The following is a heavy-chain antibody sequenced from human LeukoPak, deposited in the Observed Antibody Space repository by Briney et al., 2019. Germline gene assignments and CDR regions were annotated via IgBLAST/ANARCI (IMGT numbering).Heavy chain of an antibody. CDR1: GFTFCSYA. J-gene: IGHJ4*02. Sequence: GGSLRLSCAASGFTFCSYAMHWVRQAPGKGLEWVAVISYDGSNKYYADSVKGRFTISRDNSKNTLYLQMNSLRAEDTAVYYCASVGSYCGGDCQQSRDYWGQGTLVTVSS. D-gene: IGHD2-21*02. CDR2: ISYDGSNK. CDR3: ASVGSYCGGDCQQSRDY. V-gene: IGHV3-30-3*01.